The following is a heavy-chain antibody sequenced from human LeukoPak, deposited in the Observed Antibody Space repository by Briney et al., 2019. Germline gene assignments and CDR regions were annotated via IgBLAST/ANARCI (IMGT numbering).Heavy chain of an antibody. J-gene: IGHJ4*02. D-gene: IGHD1-1*01. CDR1: GGPISSHY. V-gene: IGHV4-59*11. CDR2: IYYSGST. Sequence: PSETLSLTCTVSGGPISSHYWNWIRQPPGKGLEWIGYIYYSGSTYYNPSLRSRVTISVDTSKNLFSLKLSSVTAADTAVYYCARVQRPLDGADYWGQGTLVTVSS. CDR3: ARVQRPLDGADY.